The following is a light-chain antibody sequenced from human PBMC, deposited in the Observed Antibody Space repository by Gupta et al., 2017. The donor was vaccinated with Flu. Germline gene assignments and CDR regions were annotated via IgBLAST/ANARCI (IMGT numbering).Light chain of an antibody. J-gene: IGKJ4*01. CDR2: WAS. CDR3: QQDDYTPLT. V-gene: IGKV4-1*01. CDR1: QSVLFSSNNKNY. Sequence: DIVMTQSPDSLAVLLGERATINCKTSQSVLFSSNNKNYLAWYQQRPGQPPKLLIYWASTRESGVPDRFSGSGSGTDFTLTISSLQAEDVAVYYCQQDDYTPLTFGGGTKVEIK.